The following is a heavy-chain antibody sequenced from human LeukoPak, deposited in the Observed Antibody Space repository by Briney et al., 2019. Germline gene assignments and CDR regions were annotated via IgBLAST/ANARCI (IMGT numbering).Heavy chain of an antibody. Sequence: SETLSLTCAVYGGSSSGYYWSWIRQPPGKGLEWIGEINHSGSTNYNPSLKSRVTISVDTSKNQFSLKLSSVTAADTAVYYCARGPVRYGSGSYFSGYYYYMDVWGKGTTVTVSS. D-gene: IGHD3-10*01. CDR3: ARGPVRYGSGSYFSGYYYYMDV. J-gene: IGHJ6*03. CDR2: INHSGST. CDR1: GGSSSGYY. V-gene: IGHV4-34*01.